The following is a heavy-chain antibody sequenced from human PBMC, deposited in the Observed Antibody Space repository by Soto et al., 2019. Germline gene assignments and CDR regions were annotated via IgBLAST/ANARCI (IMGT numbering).Heavy chain of an antibody. J-gene: IGHJ4*02. CDR1: GGSISSSSYY. D-gene: IGHD3-9*01. CDR3: AQQPYYDILTGYKSLFDY. V-gene: IGHV4-39*01. CDR2: IYYSGST. Sequence: SETLSLTCTVSGGSISSSSYYWGWIRQPPGKGLEWIGSIYYSGSTYYNPSLKSRVTISVDTSKNQFSLKLSSVTAADTAVYYCAQQPYYDILTGYKSLFDYWGQGPLVTASS.